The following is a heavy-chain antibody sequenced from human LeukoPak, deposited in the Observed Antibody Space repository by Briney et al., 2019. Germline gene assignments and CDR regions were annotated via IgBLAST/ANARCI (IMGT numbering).Heavy chain of an antibody. Sequence: SETLSLTCAVYGGSFSGYYWSWIRQPPGKGLEWIGEINHSGSTNYNPSLKSRVTISVDTSKNQFSLKLSSVTAADTAVYYCARDFRNYYDSNRLPIFGWYFDLWGRGTLVTVPS. CDR3: ARDFRNYYDSNRLPIFGWYFDL. CDR1: GGSFSGYY. V-gene: IGHV4-34*01. J-gene: IGHJ2*01. D-gene: IGHD3-22*01. CDR2: INHSGST.